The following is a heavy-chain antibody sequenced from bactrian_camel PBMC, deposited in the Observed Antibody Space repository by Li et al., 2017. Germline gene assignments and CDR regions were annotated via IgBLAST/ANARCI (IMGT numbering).Heavy chain of an antibody. Sequence: HVQLVESGGGSVTAGGSLRLSCESRGDAMSINCWGWFRQAPGKSREAVATIGSGTTTYADSVKGRFTISRNHADNMLYLQMDGLKVEDTGRYYCVAEVGWCLEPRGWREAFGSWGPGTQVTVS. V-gene: IGHV3S53*01. CDR3: VAEVGWCLEPRGWREAFGS. D-gene: IGHD2*01. CDR2: IGSGTT. J-gene: IGHJ6*01. CDR1: GDAMSINC.